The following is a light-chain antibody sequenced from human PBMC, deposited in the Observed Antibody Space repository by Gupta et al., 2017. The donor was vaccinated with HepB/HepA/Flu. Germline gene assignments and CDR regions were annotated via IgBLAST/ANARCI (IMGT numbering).Light chain of an antibody. CDR2: DVS. CDR1: SSDVGGYNY. V-gene: IGLV2-14*03. J-gene: IGLJ2*01. CDR3: SSYTSSSTVV. Sequence: QSALTQPASGPGSPGQSITISCTGTSSDVGGYNYVSWYQQHPGKAPKLMIYDVSNRPSGVSNRFSGSKSGNTASLTISGLQAEDEADYYGSSYTSSSTVVFGGGTKLTVL.